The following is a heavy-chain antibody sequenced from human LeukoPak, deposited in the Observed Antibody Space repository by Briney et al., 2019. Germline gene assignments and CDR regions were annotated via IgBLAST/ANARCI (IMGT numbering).Heavy chain of an antibody. CDR2: IYTSGST. J-gene: IGHJ4*02. D-gene: IGHD5-18*01. CDR3: ARSIQLWPHSTFDY. V-gene: IGHV4-4*07. CDR1: GGSIGSYY. Sequence: SETLSLTCTVSGGSIGSYYWTWIRQPAGEGLEWIGRIYTSGSTNYNPSLKSRVTMSVDTSKNQFSLKLSSVTAADTAVYYCARSIQLWPHSTFDYWGQGSLVTVSS.